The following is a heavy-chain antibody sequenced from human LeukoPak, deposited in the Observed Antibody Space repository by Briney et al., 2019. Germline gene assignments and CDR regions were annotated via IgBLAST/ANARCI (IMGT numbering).Heavy chain of an antibody. J-gene: IGHJ2*01. Sequence: GGSLRCTCAGSRFPLSTDNMTTAPQTTGLQPQRVSPISSSSNHLYYAHSVNGRFTISSDNAKNSLYLQTNSLSAEDTAVYYRATHVAGIAAAGAPPPEDWYFDLWGRGTLVTVSS. CDR3: ATHVAGIAAAGAPPPEDWYFDL. D-gene: IGHD6-13*01. CDR2: ISSSSNHL. CDR1: RFPLSTDN. V-gene: IGHV3-21*01.